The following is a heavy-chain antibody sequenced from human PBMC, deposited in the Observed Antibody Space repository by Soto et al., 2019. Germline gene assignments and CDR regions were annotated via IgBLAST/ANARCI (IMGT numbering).Heavy chain of an antibody. D-gene: IGHD6-6*01. Sequence: QVQLQESGPGLVKASQTLSLICSVSGESITSGVYYCSWIRHHPGKGLEWIGYIYDSESAYYNPSLKSRVTISMETSKNHFAMKLSSVTAADAVVYYCARAYSSASAADYWGQGTLITVSS. V-gene: IGHV4-31*03. CDR2: IYDSESA. CDR3: ARAYSSASAADY. J-gene: IGHJ4*02. CDR1: GESITSGVYY.